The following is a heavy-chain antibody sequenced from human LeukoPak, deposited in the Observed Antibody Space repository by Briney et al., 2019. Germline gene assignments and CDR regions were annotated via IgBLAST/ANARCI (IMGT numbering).Heavy chain of an antibody. CDR1: GGSISSYY. J-gene: IGHJ4*02. CDR2: IYTSGST. D-gene: IGHD6-19*01. Sequence: SETLSLTCTVSGGSISSYYWSWIRQPAGKGLEWIGRIYTSGSTNYNPSLKSRVTMSVGTSKNQFSLKLSSVTAADTAVYYCARDFGSGWYVYYFDYWGQGTLVTVSS. V-gene: IGHV4-4*07. CDR3: ARDFGSGWYVYYFDY.